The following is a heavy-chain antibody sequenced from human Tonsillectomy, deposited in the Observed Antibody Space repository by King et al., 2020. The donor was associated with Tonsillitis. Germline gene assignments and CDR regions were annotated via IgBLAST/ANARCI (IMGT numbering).Heavy chain of an antibody. V-gene: IGHV4-39*01. CDR2: VYYSGST. CDR1: GASINNSSYY. J-gene: IGHJ6*03. Sequence: QLQESGPGLVKPSETLSLTCTVSGASINNSSYYWGWIRQPPGKGLQWIGTVYYSGSTYYNPSLKSRVTISLDTSKNQFSLKLKSETAADTAVYYCARLRKSSRRGESYYYFYMDVWGKGTTVTVSS. D-gene: IGHD6-13*01. CDR3: ARLRKSSRRGESYYYFYMDV.